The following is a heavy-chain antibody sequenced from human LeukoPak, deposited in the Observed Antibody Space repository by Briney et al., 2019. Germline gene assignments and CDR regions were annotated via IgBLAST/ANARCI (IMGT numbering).Heavy chain of an antibody. Sequence: SETLSLTCTVSGGSISSYYWSWIRQPAGEGLEWIGRISTSGTTHYNPSLSSRVTMSVDTSRNQFSLKLSSVTAADTAVYYCARAGFDIWGLGTMVTVSS. CDR3: ARAGFDI. CDR2: ISTSGTT. CDR1: GGSISSYY. V-gene: IGHV4-4*07. J-gene: IGHJ3*02. D-gene: IGHD3-10*01.